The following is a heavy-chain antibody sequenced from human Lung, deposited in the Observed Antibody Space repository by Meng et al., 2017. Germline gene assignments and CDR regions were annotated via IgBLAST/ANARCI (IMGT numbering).Heavy chain of an antibody. CDR3: ARGPTTMAHDFDY. J-gene: IGHJ4*02. D-gene: IGHD4-11*01. CDR2: INHSGST. CDR1: GGSFSDYY. V-gene: IGHV4-34*01. Sequence: RLQQWGAGLLQPSATLSLTCVVSGGSFSDYYWSWIRQPPGKGLEWIGEINHSGSTNYNPSLESRATISVDTSQNNLSLKLSSVTAADSAVYYCARGPTTMAHDFDYWGQGTLVTVSS.